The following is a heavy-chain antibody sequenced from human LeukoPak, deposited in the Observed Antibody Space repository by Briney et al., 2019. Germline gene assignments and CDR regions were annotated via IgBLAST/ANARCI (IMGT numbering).Heavy chain of an antibody. V-gene: IGHV3-23*01. D-gene: IGHD3-22*01. Sequence: GRSLRLSCAASGFTFTSHGMHWVRQAPGKGLEWVSAISGSGGGTYYSDSVKGRFTISRDNSKNTLYLQMNSLRAEDTAVYYCAKAPRYYYDSSGYPYYFDYWGQGTLVTVSS. CDR3: AKAPRYYYDSSGYPYYFDY. J-gene: IGHJ4*02. CDR1: GFTFTSHG. CDR2: ISGSGGGT.